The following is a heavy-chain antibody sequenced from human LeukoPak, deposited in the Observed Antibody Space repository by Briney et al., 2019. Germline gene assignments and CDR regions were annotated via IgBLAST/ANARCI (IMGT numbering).Heavy chain of an antibody. CDR2: ISSSSSYI. CDR1: GFTFSSYS. D-gene: IGHD4-17*01. V-gene: IGHV3-21*01. CDR3: ARPLSGHGDYRDGAFDY. J-gene: IGHJ4*02. Sequence: GGSLRLSCAASGFTFSSYSMIWVRQAPGKGLEWVSSISSSSSYIYYADSVKGRFTISRDNAKNSLYLQMNSLRAEDTAVYYCARPLSGHGDYRDGAFDYWGQGTLVTVSS.